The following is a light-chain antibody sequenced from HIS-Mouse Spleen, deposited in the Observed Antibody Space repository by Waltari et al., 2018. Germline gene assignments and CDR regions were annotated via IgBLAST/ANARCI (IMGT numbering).Light chain of an antibody. V-gene: IGLV2-14*03. CDR3: SSYTSSSFNVV. CDR1: RSAVGGYNF. Sequence: QSALTQPASVSGSPGQSITISCTGPRSAVGGYNFVSWYQQHPGKAPKLMIYDGSNRPSGVSNRFAGSKSGNTASLTISGLQAEDEADYYCSSYTSSSFNVVFGGGTKLTVL. CDR2: DGS. J-gene: IGLJ2*01.